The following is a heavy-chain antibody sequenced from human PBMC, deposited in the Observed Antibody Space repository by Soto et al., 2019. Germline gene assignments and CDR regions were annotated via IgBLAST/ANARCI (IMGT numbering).Heavy chain of an antibody. CDR1: GFTFSNYI. J-gene: IGHJ6*02. D-gene: IGHD5-18*01. CDR3: ARGAVDTHYYYGMDV. V-gene: IGHV3-30-3*01. Sequence: GGSLRLSCAASGFTFSNYIMHWVRQAPGKGLEWVAVISYDGSNKYYADSVKGRITISRDNSKNTLYLQMNSLRAEDTAVYYCARGAVDTHYYYGMDVWGQGTTVTVS. CDR2: ISYDGSNK.